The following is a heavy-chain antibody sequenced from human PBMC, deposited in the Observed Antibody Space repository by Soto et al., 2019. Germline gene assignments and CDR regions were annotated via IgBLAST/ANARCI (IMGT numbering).Heavy chain of an antibody. V-gene: IGHV3-33*01. D-gene: IGHD1-7*01. J-gene: IGHJ4*02. Sequence: PGGSLRLSCAASGFTFSLYGMHWVRQAPGKGLEWVAVIWYDGSNKYYADSVKGHFIISRDNFKNTLYLQMNSLRAEDTAVYYCAREGDLNYQGFDYWGQGTLVTVAS. CDR2: IWYDGSNK. CDR3: AREGDLNYQGFDY. CDR1: GFTFSLYG.